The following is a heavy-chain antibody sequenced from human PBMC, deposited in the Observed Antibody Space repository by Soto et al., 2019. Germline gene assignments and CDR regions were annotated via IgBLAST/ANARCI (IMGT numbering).Heavy chain of an antibody. CDR3: ARDVGPRDSSGYFWFDP. Sequence: SVKVSCKASGGTFSSYAISWVRQAPGQGLEWMGGIIPIFGTANYAQKFQGGVTITADESTSTAYMELSSLRSEDTAVYYCARDVGPRDSSGYFWFDPWGQGTLVTVSS. CDR1: GGTFSSYA. D-gene: IGHD3-22*01. V-gene: IGHV1-69*13. J-gene: IGHJ5*02. CDR2: IIPIFGTA.